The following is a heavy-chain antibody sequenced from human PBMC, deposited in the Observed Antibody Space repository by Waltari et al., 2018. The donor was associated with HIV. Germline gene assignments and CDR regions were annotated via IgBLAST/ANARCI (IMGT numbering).Heavy chain of an antibody. CDR2: ISSSGSSI. CDR1: GFHFSSYE. D-gene: IGHD5-18*01. Sequence: EVKLVESGGGLVQPGGSARLSCAASGFHFSSYEMNWVRQAPGKGLEWISYISSSGSSIYYADSVKGRFTISRDNGKKSLYLQMNILRAEDTAVYYCAKVREKQLWLRNWDFDLWGRGTLVTVSS. CDR3: AKVREKQLWLRNWDFDL. V-gene: IGHV3-48*03. J-gene: IGHJ2*01.